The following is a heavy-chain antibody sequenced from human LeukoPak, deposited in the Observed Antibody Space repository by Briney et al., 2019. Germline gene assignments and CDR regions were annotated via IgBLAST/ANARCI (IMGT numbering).Heavy chain of an antibody. CDR1: GGSVVSTGCY. CDR3: GRDVSHGWDYHYGLDV. CDR2: AYYTGKI. V-gene: IGHV4-39*02. J-gene: IGHJ6*02. D-gene: IGHD6-19*01. Sequence: PSETLSLTCTVSGGSVVSTGCYWGWLRQSPGKGLEWIGSAYYTGKIYSTPSLKCLVTLSVDTSKNQIALTLTSVTAADTAVYFCGRDVSHGWDYHYGLDVWGQGTTVTVSS.